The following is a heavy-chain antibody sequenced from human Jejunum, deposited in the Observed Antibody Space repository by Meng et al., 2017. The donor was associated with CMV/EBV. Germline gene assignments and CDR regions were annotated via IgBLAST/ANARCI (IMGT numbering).Heavy chain of an antibody. CDR2: VNYKGDT. V-gene: IGHV3-64*01. J-gene: IGHJ4*02. D-gene: IGHD4-17*01. Sequence: EVQLVESGGGLVQPGGSLRLSCSASGFSFTTYTMLWLRQLPGKGLEYVSAVNYKGDTYYGRNVKGRFTVSRDNSKNMVYLQMGSLTTEDMALYYCAREEYGDHGKPDYWGQGTLVTVSS. CDR1: GFSFTTYT. CDR3: AREEYGDHGKPDY.